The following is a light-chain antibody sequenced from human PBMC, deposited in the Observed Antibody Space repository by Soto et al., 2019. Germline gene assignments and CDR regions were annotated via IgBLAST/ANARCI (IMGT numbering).Light chain of an antibody. CDR1: QIIANN. J-gene: IGKJ1*01. CDR3: QHYNNWPPWT. V-gene: IGKV3-15*01. CDR2: GAS. Sequence: EIVMMQSPATLSVSPGERATLSCRASQIIANNLAWYQQKPGQAPRLLIYGASTRAPGIPARFSGSGSGTEFTLTISSLQSEDFAIDYCQHYNNWPPWTFGQGTKVEIK.